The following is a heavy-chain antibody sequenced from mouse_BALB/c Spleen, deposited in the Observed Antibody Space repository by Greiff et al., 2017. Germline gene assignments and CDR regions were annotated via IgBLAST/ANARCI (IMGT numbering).Heavy chain of an antibody. J-gene: IGHJ4*01. D-gene: IGHD1-2*01. CDR2: ISSGSSTI. CDR1: GFTFSSFG. V-gene: IGHV5-17*02. Sequence: EVKVVESGGGLVQPGGSRKLSCAASGFTFSSFGMHWVRQAPEKGLEWVAYISSGSSTIYYADTVKGRFTISRDNPKNTLFLQMTSLRSEDTAMYYCASSLLRLRGAMDYWGQGTSVTVSS. CDR3: ASSLLRLRGAMDY.